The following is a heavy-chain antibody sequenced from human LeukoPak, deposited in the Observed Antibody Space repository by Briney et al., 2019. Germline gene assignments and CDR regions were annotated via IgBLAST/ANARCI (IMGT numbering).Heavy chain of an antibody. CDR1: GFTFNNYA. D-gene: IGHD3-22*01. Sequence: GGSLRLSCAASGFTFNNYAMSWVRQAPGKGLEWVSAISGSGGSTYYADSVKGRFTISRDNSKNTLYLQMNSLRAEDTAVYYCVRDRGAYYYDTGYWGQGTLVTVSS. CDR3: VRDRGAYYYDTGY. CDR2: ISGSGGST. V-gene: IGHV3-23*01. J-gene: IGHJ4*02.